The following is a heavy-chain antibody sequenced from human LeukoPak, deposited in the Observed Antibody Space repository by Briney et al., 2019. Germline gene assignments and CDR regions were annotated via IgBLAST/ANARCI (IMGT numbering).Heavy chain of an antibody. Sequence: SVKVSCKTSGGTFSSHAFGWVRQAPGQGLEWMGGIIPIFGTANYAQKFQGRVTITADESTSTAYMELSSLRSEDTAVYYCARSDSPDYYGSGSYVELGYWGQGTLVTVSS. J-gene: IGHJ4*02. CDR1: GGTFSSHA. CDR3: ARSDSPDYYGSGSYVELGY. V-gene: IGHV1-69*13. D-gene: IGHD3-10*01. CDR2: IIPIFGTA.